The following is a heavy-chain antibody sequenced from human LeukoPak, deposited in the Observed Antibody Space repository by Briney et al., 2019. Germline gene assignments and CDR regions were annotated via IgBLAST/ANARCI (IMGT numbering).Heavy chain of an antibody. CDR3: ARHVGYSSGWYGFYY. J-gene: IGHJ4*02. CDR1: GYSFTSYW. D-gene: IGHD6-19*01. V-gene: IGHV5-51*01. CDR2: IYPGDSDT. Sequence: GESLKISCKGSGYSFTSYWIGWVRQMPGKGLEWMGIIYPGDSDTRYSPSFQGQVTISTDKSISTAYLQWSSLKASDTAMYYCARHVGYSSGWYGFYYWGQGTLVTVSS.